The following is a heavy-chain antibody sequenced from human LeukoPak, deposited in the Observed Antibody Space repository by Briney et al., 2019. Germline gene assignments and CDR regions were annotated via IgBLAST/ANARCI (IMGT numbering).Heavy chain of an antibody. CDR2: ISYDGSNK. V-gene: IGHV3-30-3*01. J-gene: IGHJ4*02. CDR3: ARDSYDSSGYLDY. CDR1: GFTFSSYA. D-gene: IGHD3-22*01. Sequence: GRSLRLSCAASGFTFSSYAMHWVRQAPGKGLEWVAVISYDGSNKYYADSVKGRFTIPRDNSKNTLYLQMNSLRAEDTAVYYCARDSYDSSGYLDYWGQGTLVTVSS.